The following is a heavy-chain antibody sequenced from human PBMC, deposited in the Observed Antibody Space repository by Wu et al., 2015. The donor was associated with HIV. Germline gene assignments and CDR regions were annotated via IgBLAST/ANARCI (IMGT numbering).Heavy chain of an antibody. CDR2: IDVGSGNT. D-gene: IGHD2-21*02. J-gene: IGHJ4*02. CDR3: GAHYSEGVWWGLMDY. CDR1: GFTFSTSA. Sequence: HLVQSGPEVKKPGTSVKVSCKASGFTFSTSAIQWMRKARGQRLEWIGWIDVGSGNTNYAQMFRDRAIIDWDMSTDTAHIELSSLKSEDTAVYYCGAHYSEGVWWGLMDYWGQGTLVTVSS. V-gene: IGHV1-58*02.